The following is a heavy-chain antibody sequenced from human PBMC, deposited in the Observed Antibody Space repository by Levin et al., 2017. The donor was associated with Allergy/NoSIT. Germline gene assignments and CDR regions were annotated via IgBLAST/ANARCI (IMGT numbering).Heavy chain of an antibody. V-gene: IGHV3-21*01. J-gene: IGHJ3*02. CDR2: ISSSSSYI. CDR3: ARDRLGYYGSGAGVIDAFDI. Sequence: LSLTCAASGFTFSSYSMNWVRQAPGKGLEWVSSISSSSSYIYYADSVKGRFTISRDNAKNSLYLQMNSLRAEDTAVYYCARDRLGYYGSGAGVIDAFDIWGQGTMVTVSS. CDR1: GFTFSSYS. D-gene: IGHD3-10*01.